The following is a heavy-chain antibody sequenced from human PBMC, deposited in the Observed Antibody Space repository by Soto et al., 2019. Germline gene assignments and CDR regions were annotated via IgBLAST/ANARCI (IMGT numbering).Heavy chain of an antibody. D-gene: IGHD3-9*01. J-gene: IGHJ4*02. V-gene: IGHV3-23*01. CDR1: GFTFSSYA. CDR3: ARSLGTLRYFDWLPAH. CDR2: ISGSGAST. Sequence: GGSLRLSCAASGFTFSSYAMTWVRQAPGKGLEWVSAISGSGASTYYADSVKGRFTISRDNSGNTLYLQMNSLRAEDTAVYYCARSLGTLRYFDWLPAHWGQGSLVTVSS.